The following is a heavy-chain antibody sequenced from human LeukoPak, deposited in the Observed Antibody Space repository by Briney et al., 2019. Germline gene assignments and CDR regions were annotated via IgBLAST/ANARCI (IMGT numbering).Heavy chain of an antibody. J-gene: IGHJ6*02. CDR2: IYSGGST. Sequence: GGSLRLSCAASGFTVSSNYMSWVRQAPGKGLEGVSVIYSGGSTYYADSVKGRFTISRDNSKNTLYLQMNSLRAEDTAVYYCARDGIVATIEGARYRYYYYGMDVWGQGTTVTVSS. D-gene: IGHD5-12*01. CDR1: GFTVSSNY. CDR3: ARDGIVATIEGARYRYYYYGMDV. V-gene: IGHV3-53*01.